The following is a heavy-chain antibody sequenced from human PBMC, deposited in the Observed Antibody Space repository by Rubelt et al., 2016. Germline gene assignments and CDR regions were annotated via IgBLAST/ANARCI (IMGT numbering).Heavy chain of an antibody. V-gene: IGHV3-23*01. CDR1: GFIFSTYW. J-gene: IGHJ5*02. CDR3: ANDRWELRNGGWFDP. CDR2: INTDGSYT. Sequence: GGSLRLSCSASGFIFSTYWMTWVRQAPGNGLLCVSEINTDGSYTGYADSVKGRFTISRDNSKNTMYLQMNSQRAEDTAVYYCANDRWELRNGGWFDPWGQGTVVTVSS. D-gene: IGHD1-26*01.